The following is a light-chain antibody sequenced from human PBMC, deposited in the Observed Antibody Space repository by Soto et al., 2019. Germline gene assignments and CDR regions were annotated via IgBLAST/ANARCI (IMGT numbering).Light chain of an antibody. Sequence: QSALTQPASVSGSPGQSITISCTGTSSDFGGYNYVSWYQQHPGKAPKLMIYDVSNRPSGVSNRFSGSKSGNTASLTISGLQAEDEADYYCSSYTSSRTLYVFGTGTKVTVL. CDR2: DVS. CDR3: SSYTSSRTLYV. V-gene: IGLV2-14*01. J-gene: IGLJ1*01. CDR1: SSDFGGYNY.